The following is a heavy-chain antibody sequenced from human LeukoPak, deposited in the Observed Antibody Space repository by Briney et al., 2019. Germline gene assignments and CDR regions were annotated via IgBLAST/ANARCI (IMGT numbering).Heavy chain of an antibody. D-gene: IGHD2-21*01. CDR1: GFTFSSYW. CDR2: ISSSTTYI. CDR3: ATLICGGYCNNGFDT. Sequence: GGSLRLSCAASGFTFSSYWMSWVRQAPGKGLEWISLISSSTTYIYYADSVKGRFTISRDNAKNSVFLQMTSLRAEDTAVYYCATLICGGYCNNGFDTWGQGTLVTVSS. J-gene: IGHJ5*02. V-gene: IGHV3-21*01.